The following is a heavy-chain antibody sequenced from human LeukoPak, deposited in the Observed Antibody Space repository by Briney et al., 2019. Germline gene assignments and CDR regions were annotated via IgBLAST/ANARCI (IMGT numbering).Heavy chain of an antibody. V-gene: IGHV1-69*02. CDR3: ARHPTSFDWLRD. D-gene: IGHD3-9*01. J-gene: IGHJ4*02. CDR1: GYTFTGYY. Sequence: SVKVSCKASGYTFTGYYMHWVRQAPGQGLEWMGRIIPILATTYAPLFEDRLTITADKSTNTVYMELSSLESDDTAVYYCARHPTSFDWLRDWGQGTLVTVSS. CDR2: IIPILAT.